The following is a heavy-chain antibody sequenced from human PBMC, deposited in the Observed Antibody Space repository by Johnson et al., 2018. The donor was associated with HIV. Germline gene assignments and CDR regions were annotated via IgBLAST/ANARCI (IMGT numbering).Heavy chain of an antibody. V-gene: IGHV3-30*03. CDR2: ISYDGSNK. J-gene: IGHJ3*02. CDR3: ARAREVYYLDAFDI. Sequence: VQLVESGGGVVQPGRSLRLSCAASGFTFSSYGMHWVRQAPGKGLEWVAVISYDGSNKYYADSVKGRFTISRDNAKNSLYLQMNSLRAEDTAVYYCARAREVYYLDAFDIWGQGTMVTVSS. D-gene: IGHD3-22*01. CDR1: GFTFSSYG.